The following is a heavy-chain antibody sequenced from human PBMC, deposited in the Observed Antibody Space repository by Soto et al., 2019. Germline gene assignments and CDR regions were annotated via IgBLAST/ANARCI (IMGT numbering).Heavy chain of an antibody. Sequence: QVQLVQSGAEVKKPGSSVKVSCKASGGTFSSYAIRWVRQAPGQGLEWRGGIIPIFGTANYAQKFQGRVTITADESTSTAYMELSSLRSEDTSVYYCARAGGYCSGGSCYYFAYWGQGTLVTVSS. J-gene: IGHJ4*02. CDR1: GGTFSSYA. CDR2: IIPIFGTA. D-gene: IGHD2-15*01. CDR3: ARAGGYCSGGSCYYFAY. V-gene: IGHV1-69*01.